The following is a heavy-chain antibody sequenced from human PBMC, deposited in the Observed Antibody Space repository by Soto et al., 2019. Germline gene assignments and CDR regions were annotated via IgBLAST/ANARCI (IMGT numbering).Heavy chain of an antibody. J-gene: IGHJ6*03. CDR2: IRSKANSYAT. Sequence: SGGSLRLSCAASGFTFSGSAMHWVRQASGKGLEWVGRIRSKANSYATAYAASVKGRFTISRDDSKNTAYLQMNSLKTEDTAVYYCTRGVMVRGVITYYYYYMDVWGRGTTVTVSS. CDR3: TRGVMVRGVITYYYYYMDV. V-gene: IGHV3-73*01. CDR1: GFTFSGSA. D-gene: IGHD3-10*01.